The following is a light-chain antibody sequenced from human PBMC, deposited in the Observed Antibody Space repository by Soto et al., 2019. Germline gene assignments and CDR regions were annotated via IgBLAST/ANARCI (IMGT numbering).Light chain of an antibody. V-gene: IGKV3-20*01. Sequence: EIVLTQSPGTLSLSPGERATLSCRASQSVSSSYLTWYQQKPGQAPRLLIYGASGRATGIPDRFSGSGSGTDVTLTISRLEPEDFAAYYCQQYGYSLFTFGPGNKVDIK. CDR1: QSVSSSY. CDR2: GAS. J-gene: IGKJ3*01. CDR3: QQYGYSLFT.